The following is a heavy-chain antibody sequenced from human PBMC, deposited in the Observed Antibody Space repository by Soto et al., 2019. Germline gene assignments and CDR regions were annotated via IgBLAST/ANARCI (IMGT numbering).Heavy chain of an antibody. J-gene: IGHJ6*02. Sequence: GASVKVSCKASGYTFTSYYMHWVRQAPGQGLEWMGIINPSGGSTSYAQKFQGRVTITRDTSTSTVYMELSSLRSEDTAVYYCARDRYDSSGYYYGGYYYYGMDVWGQGTTVTVSS. CDR3: ARDRYDSSGYYYGGYYYYGMDV. V-gene: IGHV1-46*01. D-gene: IGHD3-22*01. CDR1: GYTFTSYY. CDR2: INPSGGST.